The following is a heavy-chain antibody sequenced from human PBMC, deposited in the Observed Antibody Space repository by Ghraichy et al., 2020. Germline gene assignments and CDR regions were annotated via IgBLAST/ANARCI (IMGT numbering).Heavy chain of an antibody. CDR3: ARGSKVVRFYYYDGMDV. D-gene: IGHD2-15*01. CDR1: GFTFYSYS. V-gene: IGHV3-48*02. Sequence: GSLRLSCVGSGFTFYSYSMNWVRQSPGKRLEWVSYITSSSRFKSYADSVKGRFTISRDNAQNSLSLQMSGLTDEDTAVYYCARGSKVVRFYYYDGMDVWGQGTTVTVSS. CDR2: ITSSSRFK. J-gene: IGHJ6*02.